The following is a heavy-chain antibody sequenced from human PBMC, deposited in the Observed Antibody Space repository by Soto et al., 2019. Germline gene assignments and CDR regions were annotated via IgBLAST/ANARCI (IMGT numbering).Heavy chain of an antibody. D-gene: IGHD4-17*01. Sequence: EVQLVESGGGVVQPGGSLRLSCAASGFSLSNYWMHWVRQVPGEGLVWVSRIDRDGYSSTYAEPMKDRFTISRDNAKNTLYLQINSLRAEDTAVYYCARQPIGTVTPDYWGQGTLVTVSS. CDR1: GFSLSNYW. CDR2: IDRDGYSS. J-gene: IGHJ4*02. V-gene: IGHV3-74*01. CDR3: ARQPIGTVTPDY.